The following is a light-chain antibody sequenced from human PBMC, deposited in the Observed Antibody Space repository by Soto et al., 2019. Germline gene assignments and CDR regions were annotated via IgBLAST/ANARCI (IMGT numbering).Light chain of an antibody. J-gene: IGLJ3*02. V-gene: IGLV1-40*01. Sequence: QSVLTQPPSVSGAPGQTVTISCTGSSSNIGAGYDVHWYQQLPGTAPKLLIYGNSNRPSGVPDRFSGSKSGTSASLAITGLQAEDEADYYCQSYDSSLGDLWVFGGGTKVTVL. CDR3: QSYDSSLGDLWV. CDR1: SSNIGAGYD. CDR2: GNS.